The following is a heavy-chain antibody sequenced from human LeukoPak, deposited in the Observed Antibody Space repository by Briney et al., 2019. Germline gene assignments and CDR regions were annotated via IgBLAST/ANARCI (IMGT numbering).Heavy chain of an antibody. CDR1: GFTFSSYG. CDR2: IRYDGSNK. Sequence: GGSLRLSCAASGFTFSSYGMHWVRQAPGKGLEWVAFIRYDGSNKYYADSVKGRFTISRDNSKNTLYLQMNSLRAEDTAVYYCAKDRRSNYYDSSGYYHFDYWGQGTLVTVSS. CDR3: AKDRRSNYYDSSGYYHFDY. V-gene: IGHV3-30*02. D-gene: IGHD3-22*01. J-gene: IGHJ4*02.